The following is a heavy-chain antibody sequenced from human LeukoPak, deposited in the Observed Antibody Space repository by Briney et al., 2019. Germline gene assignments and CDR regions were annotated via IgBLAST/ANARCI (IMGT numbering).Heavy chain of an antibody. CDR2: IYTSGST. V-gene: IGHV4-61*02. Sequence: SETLSLTCTVSGGSISSGSYYWSWIRQPAWKGLEWIGRIYTSGSTNYNPSLKSRVTISVDTSKNQFSLKLSSVTAADTAVYYCAREPLSSGWYDLDYWGQGTLVTVSS. CDR3: AREPLSSGWYDLDY. J-gene: IGHJ4*02. D-gene: IGHD6-19*01. CDR1: GGSISSGSYY.